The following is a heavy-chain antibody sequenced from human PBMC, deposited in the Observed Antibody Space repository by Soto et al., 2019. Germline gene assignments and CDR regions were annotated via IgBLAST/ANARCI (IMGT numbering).Heavy chain of an antibody. CDR1: GGAFTNDI. J-gene: IGHJ4*02. V-gene: IGHV1-69*08. CDR3: ARDSPIGSTFSGYDAIDY. CDR2: IIPLLDIT. Sequence: QVQLVQSGAEVKKPGSSVKVSCKASGGAFTNDIITWLRQAPGQGLEWMGRIIPLLDITNYAQKFHGRVTITADKSTSTAYMELNSLISEDTAVYYCARDSPIGSTFSGYDAIDYWGQGTLVTVSS. D-gene: IGHD5-12*01.